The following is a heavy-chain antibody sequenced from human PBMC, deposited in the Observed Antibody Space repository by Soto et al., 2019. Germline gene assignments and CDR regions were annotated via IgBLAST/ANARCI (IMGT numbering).Heavy chain of an antibody. Sequence: GWSLRLACASSVFTFISYSMKWVRQAPGKGLEWVSSISSSSSYIYYADSVKGRFTISRDNAKNSLYLQMNSLRAEDTAVYYCATGGGLLSYYGMDVWGQGTTVTVSS. J-gene: IGHJ6*02. V-gene: IGHV3-21*01. D-gene: IGHD3-10*01. CDR2: ISSSSSYI. CDR3: ATGGGLLSYYGMDV. CDR1: VFTFISYS.